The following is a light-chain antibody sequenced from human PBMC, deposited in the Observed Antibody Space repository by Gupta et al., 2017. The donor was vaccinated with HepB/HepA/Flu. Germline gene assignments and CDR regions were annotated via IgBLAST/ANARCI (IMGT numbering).Light chain of an antibody. CDR3: QQYNKWPPLT. Sequence: EIVMTQSPVILSVSPGERATVSCRASQSVTKDLAWYQQKDGQAPRLLIYGASVRAAGMPARFSGSGYGTEFTLTISSRQSEDFAVYYCQQYNKWPPLTFGGGTKVEIK. J-gene: IGKJ4*01. CDR1: QSVTKD. CDR2: GAS. V-gene: IGKV3-15*01.